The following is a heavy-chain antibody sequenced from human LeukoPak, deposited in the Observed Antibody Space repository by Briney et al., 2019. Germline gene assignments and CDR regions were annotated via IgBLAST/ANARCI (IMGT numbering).Heavy chain of an antibody. CDR2: ISASKANT. J-gene: IGHJ4*02. CDR1: GHTFTSYG. CDR3: ARGWELHD. V-gene: IGHV1-18*01. D-gene: IGHD1-26*01. Sequence: ASVKVSCKASGHTFTSYGISWVRQAPGQGLEWMGWISASKANTNYAQKLQGRVTMTTDTSTNTAYMELRSLRSDDTAVYYCARGWELHDWGQRTLVTVSS.